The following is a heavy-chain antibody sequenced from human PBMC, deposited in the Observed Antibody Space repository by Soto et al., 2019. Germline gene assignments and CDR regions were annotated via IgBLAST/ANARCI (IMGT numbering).Heavy chain of an antibody. D-gene: IGHD5-12*01. CDR3: TTDSSGYEGTFDY. CDR2: IKSKTDGGTT. V-gene: IGHV3-15*01. Sequence: PVGSLRLSCAASGFTFSNAWMSWVRQAPGKGLEWVGRIKSKTDGGTTDYAAPVKGRFTISRDDSKNTLYLQMNSLKTEDTAVYYCTTDSSGYEGTFDYWGQGTLVTVSS. J-gene: IGHJ4*02. CDR1: GFTFSNAW.